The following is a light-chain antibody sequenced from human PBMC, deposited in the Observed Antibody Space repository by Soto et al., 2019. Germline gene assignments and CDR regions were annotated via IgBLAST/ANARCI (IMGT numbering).Light chain of an antibody. CDR3: QQYYTAQLT. Sequence: DTVMTQSPDSLAVSLGERATINCKSSQSVFHSANNMNYLAWYQQKPGQSPKLLISWASIRDSGVPDRFSGSGSGTDFTLTINSLQAEDAAVYYCQQYYTAQLTFGPGTKVDIK. V-gene: IGKV4-1*01. CDR1: QSVFHSANNMNY. J-gene: IGKJ3*01. CDR2: WAS.